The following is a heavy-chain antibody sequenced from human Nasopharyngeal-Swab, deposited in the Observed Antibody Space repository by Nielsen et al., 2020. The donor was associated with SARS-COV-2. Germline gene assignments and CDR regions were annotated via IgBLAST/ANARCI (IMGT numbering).Heavy chain of an antibody. CDR3: ASSSSGASYSGRAV. CDR2: ISYDGSNK. J-gene: IGHJ6*02. Sequence: GESLKISCAASGFTFSSYGMHWVRQAPGKGLEWVAVISYDGSNKYYADSVKGRFTTSRDNSKNTLYLQMDSLRAEDTAVYYCASSSSGASYSGRAVWAKGPRSPSP. D-gene: IGHD3-10*01. CDR1: GFTFSSYG. V-gene: IGHV3-30*03.